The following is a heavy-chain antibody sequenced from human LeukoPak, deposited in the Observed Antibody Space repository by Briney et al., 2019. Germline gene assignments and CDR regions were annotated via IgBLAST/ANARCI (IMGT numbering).Heavy chain of an antibody. CDR2: IIPIFGTA. Sequence: GASVKVSCKASGGTFSSYAISWVRQAPGQGLECMGGIIPIFGTANYAQKFQGRVTITADESTSTAYMELSSLRSEDTAVYYCARGSVGMYSSGWYYFDYWGQGTLVTVSS. D-gene: IGHD6-19*01. CDR1: GGTFSSYA. CDR3: ARGSVGMYSSGWYYFDY. J-gene: IGHJ4*02. V-gene: IGHV1-69*13.